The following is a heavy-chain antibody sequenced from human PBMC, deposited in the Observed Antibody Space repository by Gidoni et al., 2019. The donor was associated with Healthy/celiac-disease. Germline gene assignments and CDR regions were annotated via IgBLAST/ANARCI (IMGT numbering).Heavy chain of an antibody. D-gene: IGHD2-15*01. J-gene: IGHJ6*02. CDR3: AREGYCSGGSCYSGSYGMDV. CDR2: IYRGGST. V-gene: IGHV3-66*01. Sequence: EVQLVGSGGGLVQHGGSLRLSCEASGFTVSSNYMSWVRQAPGKGLEWVSVIYRGGSTYYADSVKGRFTISRDNSKNTLYLQMNSLRAEDTAVYYCAREGYCSGGSCYSGSYGMDVWGQGTTVTVSS. CDR1: GFTVSSNY.